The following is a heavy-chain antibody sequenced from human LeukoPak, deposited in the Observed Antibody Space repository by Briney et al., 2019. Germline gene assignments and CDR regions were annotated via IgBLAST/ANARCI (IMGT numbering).Heavy chain of an antibody. CDR3: ARDEVGSILGGYYYHGMDV. D-gene: IGHD2-15*01. CDR2: SSNSGSTI. CDR1: GFTLSDYY. J-gene: IGHJ6*02. V-gene: IGHV3-11*01. Sequence: GGSLRLSCAASGFTLSDYYMSWIRQAPGKGLEWVSYSSNSGSTISYADSVKGRFTISRDNAKNSLYLQMNSLRVEDTAVYYCARDEVGSILGGYYYHGMDVWGQGTTVTVSS.